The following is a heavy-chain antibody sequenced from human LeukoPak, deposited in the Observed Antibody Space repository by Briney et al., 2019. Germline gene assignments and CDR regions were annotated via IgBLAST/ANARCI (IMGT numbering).Heavy chain of an antibody. CDR3: AIMVDYYFDY. D-gene: IGHD2-8*01. J-gene: IGHJ4*02. CDR1: GYSFTSYW. CDR2: IYPCDSDT. Sequence: GSSLKISSKGSGYSFTSYWIGWVRQMPGKGLEWMGIIYPCDSDTSYSPSSQGQVTISADKSISTAYLQWSSLKASDTSMYYCAIMVDYYFDYWGQGTLVTVSP. V-gene: IGHV5-51*01.